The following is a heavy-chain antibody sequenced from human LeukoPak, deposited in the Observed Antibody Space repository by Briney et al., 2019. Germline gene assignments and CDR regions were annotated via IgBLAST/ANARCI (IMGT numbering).Heavy chain of an antibody. CDR1: GGSISSYY. D-gene: IGHD6-19*01. Sequence: SETLSLTCTVSGGSISSYYWSWIRQPPGKGLEWIGYIYYSGSTNYNPSLKGRVTISVDTSKNQFSLKLSSVTAADTAVYYCARDRYSSGWLYGMDVWGQGTTVTVSS. V-gene: IGHV4-59*01. CDR2: IYYSGST. J-gene: IGHJ6*02. CDR3: ARDRYSSGWLYGMDV.